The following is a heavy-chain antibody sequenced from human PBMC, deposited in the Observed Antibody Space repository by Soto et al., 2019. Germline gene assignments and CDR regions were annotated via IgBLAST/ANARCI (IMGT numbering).Heavy chain of an antibody. D-gene: IGHD5-18*01. Sequence: QVQLVESGGGMVQPGRSLRLSCAASGFSFSSFGMHWVRQSPGKGQEWVAQIWFDGSNTFYTTAVKGRFTISRDNARNNLYLEMNSLRAEDTAVYYCGRGYNYADYWGRGTQVTVS. V-gene: IGHV3-33*03. J-gene: IGHJ4*01. CDR1: GFSFSSFG. CDR3: GRGYNYADY. CDR2: IWFDGSNT.